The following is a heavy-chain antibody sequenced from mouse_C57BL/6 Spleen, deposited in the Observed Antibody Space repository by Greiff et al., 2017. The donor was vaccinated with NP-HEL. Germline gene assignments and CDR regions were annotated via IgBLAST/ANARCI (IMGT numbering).Heavy chain of an antibody. CDR3: ARKAYYSDYFDY. CDR2: IRNKANGYTT. Sequence: EVQRVESGGGLVQPGGSLSLSCAASGFTFTDYYMSWVRQPPGKALEWMGFIRNKANGYTTEYSASVKGRFTISRDNSQSILYLQMNALRAEDSATYYCARKAYYSDYFDYWGQGTTLTVAS. CDR1: GFTFTDYY. D-gene: IGHD2-12*01. J-gene: IGHJ2*01. V-gene: IGHV7-3*01.